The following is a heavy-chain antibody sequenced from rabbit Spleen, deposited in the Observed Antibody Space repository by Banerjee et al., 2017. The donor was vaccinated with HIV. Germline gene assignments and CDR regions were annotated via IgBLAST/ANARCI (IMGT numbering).Heavy chain of an antibody. D-gene: IGHD4-1*01. CDR3: AREGGILVAGAFNL. CDR1: GFSFSGSYW. V-gene: IGHV1S45*01. J-gene: IGHJ4*01. CDR2: IGIAGGSP. Sequence: QEQLEESGGDLVKPEGSLTLTCTASGFSFSGSYWICWVHQAPGKGLEWIACIGIAGGSPGYASWAKGRFTISKTSSTTVTLQMTSLTGADTATYFCAREGGILVAGAFNLWGPGTLVTVS.